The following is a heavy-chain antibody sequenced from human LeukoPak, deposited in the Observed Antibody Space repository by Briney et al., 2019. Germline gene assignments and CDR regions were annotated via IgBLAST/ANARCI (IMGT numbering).Heavy chain of an antibody. CDR1: GFTFSSYA. D-gene: IGHD3-22*01. Sequence: GGSLRLSCAASGFTFSSYAMSWVRQAPGKGLEWDSAISGSGGSTYYADSVKGRFTISRDNSKNTLYLQMNSLRAEDTAVYYCAKGGYDSSGYYYFWYFDLWGRGTLVTVSS. CDR3: AKGGYDSSGYYYFWYFDL. J-gene: IGHJ2*01. CDR2: ISGSGGST. V-gene: IGHV3-23*01.